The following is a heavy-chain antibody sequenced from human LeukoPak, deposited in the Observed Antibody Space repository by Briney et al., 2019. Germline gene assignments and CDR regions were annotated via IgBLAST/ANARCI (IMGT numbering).Heavy chain of an antibody. CDR1: GFTFSSYS. CDR2: ISSSSSYI. V-gene: IGHV3-21*01. CDR3: ARGEKNSYGPDYYYGMDV. D-gene: IGHD5-18*01. Sequence: GGSLRLSCAASGFTFSSYSMNWVRQAPGKGLEWVSSISSSSSYIYYADSVKGRFTTSRDNAKNSLYLQMNSLRAEDTAVYYCARGEKNSYGPDYYYGMDVWGQGTTVTVSS. J-gene: IGHJ6*02.